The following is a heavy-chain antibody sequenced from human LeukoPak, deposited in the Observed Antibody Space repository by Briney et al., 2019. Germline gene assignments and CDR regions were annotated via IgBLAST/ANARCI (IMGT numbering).Heavy chain of an antibody. D-gene: IGHD2-2*01. CDR3: ARGFPSGCSSTSCYWGIRSWFDP. V-gene: IGHV1-8*01. CDR1: GYTFTSYD. Sequence: EASVKVSCKASGYTFTSYDINWVRQATGQGLEWMGWMNPNSGNTGYAQKFQGRVTMTRNTSISTAYMELSSLRSEDTAVYYCARGFPSGCSSTSCYWGIRSWFDPWGQGTLVTVSS. J-gene: IGHJ5*02. CDR2: MNPNSGNT.